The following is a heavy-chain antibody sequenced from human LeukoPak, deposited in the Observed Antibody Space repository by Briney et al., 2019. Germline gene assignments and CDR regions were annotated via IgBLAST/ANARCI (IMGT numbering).Heavy chain of an antibody. D-gene: IGHD2-2*01. J-gene: IGHJ4*02. CDR2: MSGDGRRT. CDR1: GFTFSNDD. CDR3: AKVNWCSATCADA. Sequence: HPGGSLRLSCAASGFTFSNDDLNWVRQAPGKGLEWVSGMSGDGRRTYYAGSVKGRFTISRDYSKNTLSLQMNSLRAEDTAVYYCAKVNWCSATCADAWGQGTLVTVSS. V-gene: IGHV3-23*01.